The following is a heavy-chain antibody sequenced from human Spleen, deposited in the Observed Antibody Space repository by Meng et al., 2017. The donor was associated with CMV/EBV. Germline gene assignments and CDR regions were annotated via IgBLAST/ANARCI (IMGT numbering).Heavy chain of an antibody. D-gene: IGHD3-22*01. CDR3: ARVGGDYDSSGYFVY. Sequence: SETLSLTCTVSGGSVSSGSYYWSWIRQPPGKGLEWIGYIYYSGSTNYNPSLKSRVTISVDTSKNQFSLKLSSVTAADTAVYYCARVGGDYDSSGYFVYWGQGTLVTVSS. V-gene: IGHV4-61*01. CDR1: GGSVSSGSYY. J-gene: IGHJ4*02. CDR2: IYYSGST.